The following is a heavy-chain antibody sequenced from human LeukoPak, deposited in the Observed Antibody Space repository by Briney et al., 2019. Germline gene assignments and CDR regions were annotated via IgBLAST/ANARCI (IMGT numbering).Heavy chain of an antibody. Sequence: PSETLSLTCTVSGGSISSGSYYWSWIRQPAGKGLEWIGRIYTSGSTNYNPSLKSRVTISVDTSKNQLSLKLNSVTAADTAVYYCARHRVRGYVEFDCWGQGTLVTVSS. CDR2: IYTSGST. CDR3: ARHRVRGYVEFDC. J-gene: IGHJ4*02. CDR1: GGSISSGSYY. D-gene: IGHD3-10*01. V-gene: IGHV4-61*02.